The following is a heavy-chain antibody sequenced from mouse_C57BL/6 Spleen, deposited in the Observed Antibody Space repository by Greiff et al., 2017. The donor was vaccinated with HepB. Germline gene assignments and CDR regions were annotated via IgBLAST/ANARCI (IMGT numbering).Heavy chain of an antibody. CDR3: ARRGAAQATLDY. D-gene: IGHD3-2*02. J-gene: IGHJ2*01. CDR1: GYTFTSYW. V-gene: IGHV1-69*01. Sequence: VQLQQPGAELVMPGASVKLSCKASGYTFTSYWMHWVKQRPGQGLEWIGEIDPSDSYTNYNQKFKGKSTLTVDKSSSTAYMQLSSLTSEDSAVYYCARRGAAQATLDYWGQGTTLTVSS. CDR2: IDPSDSYT.